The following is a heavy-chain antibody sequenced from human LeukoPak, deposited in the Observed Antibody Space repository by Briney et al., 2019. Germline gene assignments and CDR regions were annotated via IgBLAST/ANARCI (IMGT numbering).Heavy chain of an antibody. J-gene: IGHJ3*01. V-gene: IGHV3-7*01. CDR3: VRDKGGRSGAIYYDAFDV. CDR1: GFTFNTYW. D-gene: IGHD1-26*01. Sequence: GGSLRLSCAASGFTFNTYWMIWVRQAPGKGLEWVANIYQGGSTKYYVDSLKGRFTISRDNANTSLYLQMNSLRAEDTAVYYCVRDKGGRSGAIYYDAFDVWGQGTMVTVSS. CDR2: IYQGGSTK.